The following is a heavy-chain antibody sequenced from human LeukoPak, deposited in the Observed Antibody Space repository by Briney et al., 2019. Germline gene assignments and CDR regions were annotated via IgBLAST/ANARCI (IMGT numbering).Heavy chain of an antibody. J-gene: IGHJ4*02. Sequence: PGRSLRLSCIGSGFTSTDYGMSWVRRAPGKGLEWVGCIRSKASGATIEYAASVKGRFSIARDDSKNIAYLQMNSLKTEDTAVYYCTRDAYSTGWNSEYWGQGALVTVSS. CDR3: TRDAYSTGWNSEY. CDR2: IRSKASGATI. CDR1: GFTSTDYG. V-gene: IGHV3-49*04. D-gene: IGHD6-19*01.